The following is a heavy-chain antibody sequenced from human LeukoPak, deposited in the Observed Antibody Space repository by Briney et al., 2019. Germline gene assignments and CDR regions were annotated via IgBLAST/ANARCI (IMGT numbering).Heavy chain of an antibody. V-gene: IGHV4-4*07. CDR1: GDSISSSY. CDR3: ARVRLGRGLDY. CDR2: IHTSGST. D-gene: IGHD6-19*01. J-gene: IGHJ4*02. Sequence: SETLSLTCTVSGDSISSSYWGWIRQPAGKGLEWIGRIHTSGSTYYSPSLKSRVTMSVDTSTNQFSLKLISVTAADTAMYYCARVRLGRGLDYWGQGTLVTVSS.